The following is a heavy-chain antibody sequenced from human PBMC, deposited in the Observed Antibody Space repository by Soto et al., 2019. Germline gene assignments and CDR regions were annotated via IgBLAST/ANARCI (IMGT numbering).Heavy chain of an antibody. Sequence: QVQLQESGPGLVKPSGTLSLTCAVSGGSISSSNWWSWVRQPPGKGLEWIGEIYHSGSTTYNPSLNSLVTISVAKSKNQFSLTLSSVTAADKTVNYCARVVGGYYYGMEVWGPGTRVPVSS. V-gene: IGHV4-4*02. CDR2: IYHSGST. D-gene: IGHD2-2*01. CDR1: GGSISSSNW. CDR3: ARVVGGYYYGMEV. J-gene: IGHJ6*02.